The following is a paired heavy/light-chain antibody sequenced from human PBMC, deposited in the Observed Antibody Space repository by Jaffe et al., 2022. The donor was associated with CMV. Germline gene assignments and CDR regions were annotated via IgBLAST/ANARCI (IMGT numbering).Heavy chain of an antibody. Sequence: QVQLQQWGAGLLKPSETLSLTCAVYGGSFSGYYWSWIRQPPGKGLEWIGEINHSGSTNYNPSLKSRVTISVDTSKNQFSLKLSSVTAADTAVYYCARGQGLRYFDWLLSWFDPWGQGTLVTVSS. CDR1: GGSFSGYY. CDR2: INHSGST. D-gene: IGHD3-9*01. V-gene: IGHV4-34*01. J-gene: IGHJ5*02. CDR3: ARGQGLRYFDWLLSWFDP.
Light chain of an antibody. CDR3: QQYGSSIT. CDR2: GAS. V-gene: IGKV3-20*01. J-gene: IGKJ5*01. CDR1: QSVSSSY. Sequence: EIVLTQSPGTLSLSPGERATLSCRASQSVSSSYLAWYQQKPGQAPRLLIYGASSRATGIPDRFSGSGSGTDFTLTISRLEPEDFAVYYCQQYGSSITFGQGTRLEIK.